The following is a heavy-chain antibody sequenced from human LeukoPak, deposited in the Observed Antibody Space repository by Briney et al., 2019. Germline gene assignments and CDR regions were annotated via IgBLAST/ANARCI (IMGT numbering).Heavy chain of an antibody. V-gene: IGHV3-30*02. CDR2: IRYDGSNK. Sequence: GGSLRLSCAASGFTFSSYGMHWVRQAPGKGLEWVAFIRYDGSNKYYADSVKGRFTISRDNSKNTLYLQMNSLRAEDTAVYYCAKDQGLRDFWSGSHFDYWGQGTLVTVSS. D-gene: IGHD3-3*01. J-gene: IGHJ4*02. CDR3: AKDQGLRDFWSGSHFDY. CDR1: GFTFSSYG.